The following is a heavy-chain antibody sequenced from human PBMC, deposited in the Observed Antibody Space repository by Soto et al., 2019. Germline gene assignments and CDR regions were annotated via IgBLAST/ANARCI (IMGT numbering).Heavy chain of an antibody. Sequence: SETLSLTCTVSGCSISSYYWNWIRQPPGKGLEWIGYIYYSGSTNYNLSLKSRVTISVDTSKNQFSLKLSSVTAADTAVYYCARHFSVDYFDYWGQGALVTVSS. V-gene: IGHV4-59*08. CDR3: ARHFSVDYFDY. J-gene: IGHJ4*02. CDR1: GCSISSYY. CDR2: IYYSGST.